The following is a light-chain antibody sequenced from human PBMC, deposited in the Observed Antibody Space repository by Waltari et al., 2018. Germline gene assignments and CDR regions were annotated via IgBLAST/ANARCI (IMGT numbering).Light chain of an antibody. CDR3: CSYAGSSTYVL. V-gene: IGLV2-23*01. Sequence: QSALTQPASVSGSLGQPITIPCTGPNSDVGTYNLVPWYQQHPGKAPKLMIYEGSKRPSGVSNRFSGSQSGNTASLTISGLQAEDDGDYYCCSYAGSSTYVLFGGGTKLTVL. CDR2: EGS. J-gene: IGLJ2*01. CDR1: NSDVGTYNL.